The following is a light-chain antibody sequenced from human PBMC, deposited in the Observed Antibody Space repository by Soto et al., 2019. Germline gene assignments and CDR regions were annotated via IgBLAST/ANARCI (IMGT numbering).Light chain of an antibody. J-gene: IGLJ3*02. CDR3: SSDDRDRAIL. CDR1: SSDVGGYSS. V-gene: IGLV2-8*01. CDR2: EVH. Sequence: QSALTQPPSASGSPGQSVAISCNGSSSDVGGYSSVSWYQQHPGKAPKLMIYEVHMRPSGVPDRFSGSKSGNTAYLTVSGLQAEDESEYGCSSDDRDRAILFGGGTKLTVL.